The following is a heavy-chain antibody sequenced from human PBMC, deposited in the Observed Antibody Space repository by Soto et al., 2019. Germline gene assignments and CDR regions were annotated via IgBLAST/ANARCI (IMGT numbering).Heavy chain of an antibody. CDR2: IIPIFGTA. J-gene: IGHJ4*02. CDR3: ARGAYGDNDSSGYYYSDY. Sequence: GASVKVSCKASGGTFSSYAIIWVRQAPGQGLEWMGGIIPIFGTANYAQKFQGRVTITADKSTSTAYMELSSLRSEDTAVYYCARGAYGDNDSSGYYYSDYWGQGTLVTVSS. V-gene: IGHV1-69*06. D-gene: IGHD3-22*01. CDR1: GGTFSSYA.